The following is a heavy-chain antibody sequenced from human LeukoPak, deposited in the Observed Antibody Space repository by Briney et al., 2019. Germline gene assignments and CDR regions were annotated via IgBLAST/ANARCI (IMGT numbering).Heavy chain of an antibody. CDR1: GGTFSSYA. CDR2: IIPIFGTA. Sequence: SVKVSCKASGGTFSSYAISWVRQAPGQGLEWMGGIIPIFGTANYAQKFQGRVTVTTDESTSTAYMELSSLRSEDTAVYYCATKNSIPRFSHGAFDIWGQGTMVTVSS. J-gene: IGHJ3*02. D-gene: IGHD2/OR15-2a*01. CDR3: ATKNSIPRFSHGAFDI. V-gene: IGHV1-69*05.